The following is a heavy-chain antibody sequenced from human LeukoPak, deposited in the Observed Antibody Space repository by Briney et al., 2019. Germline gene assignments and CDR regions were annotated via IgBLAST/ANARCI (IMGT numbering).Heavy chain of an antibody. D-gene: IGHD3-3*01. J-gene: IGHJ5*02. CDR2: MNPNSGNT. CDR3: ARGAGDREYYDFWSGSMGDWFDP. Sequence: ASVKVSCKASGYTFTSYDINWVRQATGQGLEWMGWMNPNSGNTGYAQKFQGRVTITRNTSISTAYMELSSLRSEDTAVYYCARGAGDREYYDFWSGSMGDWFDPWGQGTLVTVSS. V-gene: IGHV1-8*03. CDR1: GYTFTSYD.